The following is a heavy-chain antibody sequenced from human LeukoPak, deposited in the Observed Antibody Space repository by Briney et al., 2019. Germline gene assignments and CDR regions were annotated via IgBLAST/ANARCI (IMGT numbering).Heavy chain of an antibody. Sequence: SQTLSLTCAVSGGTISSGGYSWSWIRQPPGKGLEWIGYIYHSGSTYYNPSLKSRVTISVDRYKNQFSLKLSSVTDADTAEYYCTRVLRYGDPYYFDYWGQGTLVTVSS. CDR1: GGTISSGGYS. CDR3: TRVLRYGDPYYFDY. D-gene: IGHD4-17*01. J-gene: IGHJ4*02. CDR2: IYHSGST. V-gene: IGHV4-30-2*01.